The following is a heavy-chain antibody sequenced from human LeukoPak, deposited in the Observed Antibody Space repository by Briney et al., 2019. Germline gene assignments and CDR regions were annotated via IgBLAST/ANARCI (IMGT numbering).Heavy chain of an antibody. Sequence: PGGSLRLSCAASGFTFSRYAMSWVRRAPGKGLEWVSAITDSGGDTYHADSVKGRFTISRDNSENTLYLQMNSLRVEDTAVYYCAKGSSSSRPYYFDYWGQGTLVTVSS. CDR2: ITDSGGDT. J-gene: IGHJ4*02. CDR1: GFTFSRYA. D-gene: IGHD6-6*01. V-gene: IGHV3-23*01. CDR3: AKGSSSSRPYYFDY.